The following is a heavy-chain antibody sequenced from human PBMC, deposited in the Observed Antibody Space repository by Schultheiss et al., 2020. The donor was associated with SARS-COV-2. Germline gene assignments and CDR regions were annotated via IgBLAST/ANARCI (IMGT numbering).Heavy chain of an antibody. J-gene: IGHJ6*02. CDR3: ASLYDILTGSSGGMDV. CDR1: GFTFSSYG. Sequence: GESLKISCAASGFTFSSYGMHWVRQAPGKGLEWVAVIWYDGSNKYYADSVKGRFTISRDNSKNTLYLQMNSLRAEDTAVYYCASLYDILTGSSGGMDVWGQGTTVTVYS. CDR2: IWYDGSNK. V-gene: IGHV3-33*01. D-gene: IGHD3-9*01.